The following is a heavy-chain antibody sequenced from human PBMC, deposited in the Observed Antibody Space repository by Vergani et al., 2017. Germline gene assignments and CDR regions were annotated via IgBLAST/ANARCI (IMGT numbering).Heavy chain of an antibody. J-gene: IGHJ4*02. Sequence: EVQLLESGGGLVQPGGSLRLSCAASGFTFSSYAMSWVRQAPGKGLEWVSAISGSGGSTYYADSVKGRFTISRDNSKNTLYLQMNSLRAEDTAVYYCAKEQYSSGWYCYSCYFDYWGQGTLVTVSS. CDR2: ISGSGGST. CDR3: AKEQYSSGWYCYSCYFDY. V-gene: IGHV3-23*01. CDR1: GFTFSSYA. D-gene: IGHD6-19*01.